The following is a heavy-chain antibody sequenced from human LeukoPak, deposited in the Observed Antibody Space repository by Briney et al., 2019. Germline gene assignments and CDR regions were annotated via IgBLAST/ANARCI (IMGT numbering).Heavy chain of an antibody. D-gene: IGHD3-3*01. V-gene: IGHV3-7*05. J-gene: IGHJ5*02. CDR2: IKQDGSEK. CDR3: ARGGAAGLRFNWFDP. CDR1: GFTFSNYW. Sequence: PGGSLRLSCAASGFTFSNYWKSWVRQAPGKGLEWVANIKQDGSEKYYVDSVKGRFTISRDNAKNSLYLHMNSLRAEDTAVYYCARGGAAGLRFNWFDPWGRGTLVTVSS.